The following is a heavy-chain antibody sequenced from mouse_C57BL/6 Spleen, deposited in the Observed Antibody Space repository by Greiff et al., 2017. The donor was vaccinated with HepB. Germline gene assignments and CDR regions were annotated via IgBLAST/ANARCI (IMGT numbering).Heavy chain of an antibody. Sequence: QVQLKQSGAELARPGASVKLSCKASGYTFTSYGISWVKQRTGQGLEWIGEIYPRSGNTYYNEKFKGKATLTADKSSSTTYMELRSLTSEDSAVYYYAREVNYDSSNWYYDVWGTGTTVTVTS. CDR1: GYTFTSYG. J-gene: IGHJ1*03. CDR3: AREVNYDSSNWYYDV. V-gene: IGHV1-81*01. D-gene: IGHD1-1*01. CDR2: IYPRSGNT.